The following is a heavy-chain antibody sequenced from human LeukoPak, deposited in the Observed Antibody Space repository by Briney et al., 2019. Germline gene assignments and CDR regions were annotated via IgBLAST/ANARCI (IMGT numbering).Heavy chain of an antibody. CDR2: ISYDGSNK. CDR3: AKSGKSGAAVDY. V-gene: IGHV3-30*18. Sequence: PGGSLRLSCAASGLTFSSYGMHWVRQAPGKGLEWVAVISYDGSNKYYADSVKGRFTISRDNSKNTLYLQMNSLRAEDTAVYYCAKSGKSGAAVDYWGQGTLVTVSS. CDR1: GLTFSSYG. D-gene: IGHD6-13*01. J-gene: IGHJ4*02.